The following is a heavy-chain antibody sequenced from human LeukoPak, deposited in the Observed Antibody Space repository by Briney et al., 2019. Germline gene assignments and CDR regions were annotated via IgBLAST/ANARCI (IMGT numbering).Heavy chain of an antibody. V-gene: IGHV3-30*02. D-gene: IGHD3-22*01. CDR3: AKAPGAYYYDSSSHFDY. Sequence: PGGSLRLSCAASGFTFSSYGMHWVRQAPGKGLEWVAFTRYDGSYKYYADSVKGRFTISRDNSKNTLYLQMNSLRAEDTAVYYCAKAPGAYYYDSSSHFDYWGQGTLVTVPS. J-gene: IGHJ4*02. CDR2: TRYDGSYK. CDR1: GFTFSSYG.